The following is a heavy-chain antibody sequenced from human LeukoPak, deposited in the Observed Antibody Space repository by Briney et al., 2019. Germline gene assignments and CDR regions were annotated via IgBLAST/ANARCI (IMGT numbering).Heavy chain of an antibody. CDR3: ARHLTYYYENRSQPYFDY. CDR1: GGSISSSSYY. Sequence: SETLSLTCTVSGGSISSSSYYWGWIRQSPGKGLEWIGGIDYSGNTYYNPSLKSRVTISVDTSKNQFSLRLSSVTAADTAVFYCARHLTYYYENRSQPYFDYWGQGTLVTVSS. CDR2: IDYSGNT. J-gene: IGHJ4*02. V-gene: IGHV4-39*01. D-gene: IGHD3-22*01.